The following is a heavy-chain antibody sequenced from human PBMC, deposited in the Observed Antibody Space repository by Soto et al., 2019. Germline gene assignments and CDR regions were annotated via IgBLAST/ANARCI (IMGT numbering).Heavy chain of an antibody. CDR2: IKSKTDGGTT. V-gene: IGHV3-15*01. CDR3: TTALKWRGFRRGPPGEDYFDY. J-gene: IGHJ4*02. CDR1: GFTFSNAW. D-gene: IGHD4-17*01. Sequence: GGSLRLSCASSGFTFSNAWMSWVRQAPGKGLEWVGRIKSKTDGGTTDYAAPVKGRFTISRDDSKNTLYLQMNSLKTEDTAVYYCTTALKWRGFRRGPPGEDYFDYWGQGTLVTV.